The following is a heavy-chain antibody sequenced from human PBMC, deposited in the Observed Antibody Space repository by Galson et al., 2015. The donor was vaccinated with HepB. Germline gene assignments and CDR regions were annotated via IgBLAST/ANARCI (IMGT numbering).Heavy chain of an antibody. V-gene: IGHV3-48*03. J-gene: IGHJ4*02. CDR2: ISSSGSTI. CDR1: GFTFSSYE. Sequence: SLRLSCAASGFTFSSYEMNWVRQAPGKGLEWVSYISSSGSTIYYADSVKGRFTISRDNAKNSLYLQMNSLRAEDTAVYYCARADGSSGWYGLGVYFDYWGQGTLVTVSS. D-gene: IGHD6-19*01. CDR3: ARADGSSGWYGLGVYFDY.